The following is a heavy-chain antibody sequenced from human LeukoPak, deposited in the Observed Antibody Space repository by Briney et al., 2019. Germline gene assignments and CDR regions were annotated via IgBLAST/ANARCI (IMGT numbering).Heavy chain of an antibody. Sequence: GESLKISCKGSGYSFTSFWIGWVRQMPGNGLEWMGIIYPGDSDIRYSPSFKGQVTISADKSISTAYLQWSSLKASDTAMYYCARGANYAFDIWGQGTMVTVSS. V-gene: IGHV5-51*01. D-gene: IGHD4/OR15-4a*01. CDR3: ARGANYAFDI. J-gene: IGHJ3*02. CDR1: GYSFTSFW. CDR2: IYPGDSDI.